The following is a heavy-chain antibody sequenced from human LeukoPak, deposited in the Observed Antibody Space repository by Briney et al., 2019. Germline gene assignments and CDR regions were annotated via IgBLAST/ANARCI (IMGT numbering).Heavy chain of an antibody. Sequence: GGSLRLSCAASGFTFSSYGMHWVRQAPGKGLVWVSYINSDGSSTSYADYVKGRFTISRDNAKNMLYLQMNSLRAEDTAVYYCARDGSLPDFWGQGTLVTVSS. V-gene: IGHV3-74*01. CDR2: INSDGSST. CDR1: GFTFSSYG. CDR3: ARDGSLPDF. J-gene: IGHJ4*02. D-gene: IGHD3-3*01.